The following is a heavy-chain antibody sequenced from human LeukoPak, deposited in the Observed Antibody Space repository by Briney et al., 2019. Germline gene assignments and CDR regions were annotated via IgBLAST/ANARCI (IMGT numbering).Heavy chain of an antibody. D-gene: IGHD6-13*01. V-gene: IGHV4-59*08. CDR2: IYYSGST. CDR1: GGSISSYY. Sequence: SETLSPTCTVSGGSISSYYWSWIRQPPGKGLEWIGYIYYSGSTNYNPSLKSRVTISVDTSKNQFSLKLSSVTAADTAVYYCARGGYSSSWYGRRWFDPWGQGTLVTVSS. CDR3: ARGGYSSSWYGRRWFDP. J-gene: IGHJ5*02.